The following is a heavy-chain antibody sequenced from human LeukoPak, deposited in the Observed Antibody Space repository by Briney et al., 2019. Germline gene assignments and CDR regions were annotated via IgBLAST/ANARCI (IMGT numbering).Heavy chain of an antibody. V-gene: IGHV3-66*01. CDR3: ARDTRRLQSGFDI. Sequence: GGSLRLSCATSGFTFSSYAMSWVRQAPGKGLEWVSVIYSGGSTYYADSVKGRFTISRDNSKNTLYLQMNSLRAEDTAVYYCARDTRRLQSGFDIWGQGTMVTVSS. J-gene: IGHJ3*02. CDR2: IYSGGST. D-gene: IGHD6-25*01. CDR1: GFTFSSYA.